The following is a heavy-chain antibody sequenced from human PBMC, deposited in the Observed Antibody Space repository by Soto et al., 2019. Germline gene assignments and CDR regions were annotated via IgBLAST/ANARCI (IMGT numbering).Heavy chain of an antibody. V-gene: IGHV3-30-3*01. CDR3: ARAAAGYHYYYGMDV. D-gene: IGHD6-13*01. Sequence: QVQLVESGGGVVQPGRSLRLSCAASGFTFSSYAMHWVRQAPGKGLEWVAVISYDGSNKYYVDSVKGRFTISRDNSKNTLYLQMNSLRAEDTAVYYCARAAAGYHYYYGMDVLGQGTTVTVSS. J-gene: IGHJ6*02. CDR2: ISYDGSNK. CDR1: GFTFSSYA.